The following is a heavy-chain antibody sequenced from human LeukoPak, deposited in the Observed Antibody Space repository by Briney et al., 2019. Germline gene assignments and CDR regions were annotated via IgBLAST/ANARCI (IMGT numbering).Heavy chain of an antibody. J-gene: IGHJ3*02. CDR2: ISSSSSTI. Sequence: GGSLRLSCAASGFTFSSYSMNWVRQAPGKGLEWVSYISSSSSTIYYADSVKGRFTISRDNAKNSLYLQMNSLRAEDTAVYYCARDLYGDYVWGSYAFDIWGQGTMVTVSS. CDR3: ARDLYGDYVWGSYAFDI. D-gene: IGHD3-16*01. V-gene: IGHV3-48*01. CDR1: GFTFSSYS.